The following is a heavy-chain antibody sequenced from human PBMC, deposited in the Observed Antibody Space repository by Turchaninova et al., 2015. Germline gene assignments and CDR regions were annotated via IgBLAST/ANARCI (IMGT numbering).Heavy chain of an antibody. Sequence: QVQLQESGPGLGKPSEPLSLTCPVPGYSISSCYYWVWIRQPPGKRLEWIVSIYHSGTTFYNPSLKSRVTISVDTSKSQFSLKLNSLTAADTAVYYCARRRGDWYMDFWGTGTTVTVSS. CDR1: GYSISSCYY. D-gene: IGHD2-21*01. V-gene: IGHV4-38-2*01. CDR3: ARRRGDWYMDF. CDR2: IYHSGTT. J-gene: IGHJ6*03.